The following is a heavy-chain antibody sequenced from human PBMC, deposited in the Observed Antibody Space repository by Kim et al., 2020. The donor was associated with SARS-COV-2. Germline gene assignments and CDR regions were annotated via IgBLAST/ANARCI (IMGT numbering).Heavy chain of an antibody. CDR3: AKDHGSSGWPTFYS. D-gene: IGHD6-25*01. CDR2: VNNGGNA. Sequence: GGSLRLSCSASGFIFGNYAMSWVRQAPGKGLEWVASVNNGGNAYYGDSAQGRFTISRDNAKNTLDLQMNSLRADDTALYYCAKDHGSSGWPTFYSWGQGT. J-gene: IGHJ4*02. CDR1: GFIFGNYA. V-gene: IGHV3-23*01.